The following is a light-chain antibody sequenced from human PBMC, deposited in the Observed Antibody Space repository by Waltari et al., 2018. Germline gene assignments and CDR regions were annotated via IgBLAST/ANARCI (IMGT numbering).Light chain of an antibody. J-gene: IGLJ2*01. CDR3: CSYAGSYTLV. V-gene: IGLV2-11*01. CDR2: EVS. CDR1: SSAVGGYHY. Sequence: QSALTQPRSVSGSPGQSVTISCTGTSSAVGGYHYVSLYQHHPGTATKLMIDEVSKRPCGVPDRFSGSKSGNTASLTISGLQAEDEADYYCCSYAGSYTLVFGGGTKLTVL.